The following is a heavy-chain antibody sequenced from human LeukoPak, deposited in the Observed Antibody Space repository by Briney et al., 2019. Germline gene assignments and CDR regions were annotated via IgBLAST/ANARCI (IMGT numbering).Heavy chain of an antibody. D-gene: IGHD3-10*02. CDR3: AKDLFGDWTALHV. CDR1: GFVFYTYA. CDR2: ISGSGVSA. V-gene: IGHV3-23*01. J-gene: IGHJ3*01. Sequence: GGSLRLSCAASGFVFYTYAINWVRQAPGKGVEWVSLISGSGVSADYSDSVRGRFSISRDNSKNTVYLQMNSLGGNDTAVYWCAKDLFGDWTALHVWGRGTVVTVSS.